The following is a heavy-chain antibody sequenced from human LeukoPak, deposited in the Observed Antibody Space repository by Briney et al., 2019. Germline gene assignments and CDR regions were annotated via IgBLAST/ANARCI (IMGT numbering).Heavy chain of an antibody. D-gene: IGHD2-15*01. Sequence: PSQTLSLTCTVSGGSISSGSYYWSWIRQPAGKGLEWIGRIYTSGSTNYNPSLKIRVTISVDTSKHQFSLKLSSVTAADTAVYLCARGTCSYFFDYWGQGTLVTVSS. CDR3: ARGTCSYFFDY. V-gene: IGHV4-61*02. J-gene: IGHJ4*02. CDR1: GGSISSGSYY. CDR2: IYTSGST.